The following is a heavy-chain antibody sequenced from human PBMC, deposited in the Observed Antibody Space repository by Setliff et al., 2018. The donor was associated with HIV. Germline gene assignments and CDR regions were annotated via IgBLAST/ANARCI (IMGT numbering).Heavy chain of an antibody. D-gene: IGHD3-16*01. Sequence: SETLSLTCTVSGGSISSGGYYWSWIRQHPGKGLEWIGYIYYSGETNYNPSLKSRVTFSVDTSKNQFSLKLSSATAADSAVYYCARDSTDYVWGSFLSSGPYYFDFWGQGALVTVSS. V-gene: IGHV4-61*08. CDR1: GGSISSGGYY. CDR3: ARDSTDYVWGSFLSSGPYYFDF. J-gene: IGHJ4*02. CDR2: IYYSGET.